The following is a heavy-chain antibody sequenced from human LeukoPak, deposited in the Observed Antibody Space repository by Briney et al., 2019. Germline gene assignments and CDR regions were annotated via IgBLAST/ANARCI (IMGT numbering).Heavy chain of an antibody. J-gene: IGHJ4*02. V-gene: IGHV1-2*02. CDR2: IDPNSGGT. D-gene: IGHD1-14*01. Sequence: ASVKVSCKASGYTFTGYYMHWVRQAPGQGLEWMGWIDPNSGGTNYAQKFQGRVTMTRDTSISTAYMELSRLRSDDTAVYYCAREGGDHEGFDYWGQGTLVTVSS. CDR3: AREGGDHEGFDY. CDR1: GYTFTGYY.